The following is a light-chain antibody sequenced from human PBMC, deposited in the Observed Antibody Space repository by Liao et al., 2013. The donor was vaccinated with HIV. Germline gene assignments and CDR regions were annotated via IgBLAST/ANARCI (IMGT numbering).Light chain of an antibody. Sequence: SYELTQPPSVSVSPGQTAIITCSGDKLGDKYTCWYQQRPGQSPVLVIYQDNKRPSGIPERFSGSNSGNTATLTISGTQAMDEADYYCQAWDSTIAYVFGTGTKVTVL. CDR1: KLGDKY. CDR3: QAWDSTIAYV. CDR2: QDN. J-gene: IGLJ1*01. V-gene: IGLV3-1*01.